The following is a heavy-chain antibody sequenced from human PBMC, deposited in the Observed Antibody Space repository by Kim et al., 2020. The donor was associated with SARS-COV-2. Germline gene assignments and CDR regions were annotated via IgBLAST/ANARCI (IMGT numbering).Heavy chain of an antibody. J-gene: IGHJ4*02. V-gene: IGHV3-30*04. CDR1: GFTFSTYS. Sequence: GGSLRLSCVASGFTFSTYSMHWVRQGPGKGLEWVAVTSGGGLTTFYADSVKGRFTLSRDNSKNTLYLQMNSLRRDDTAMYYCAREVGFARFDYWGLGTL. CDR2: TSGGGLTT. D-gene: IGHD2-15*01. CDR3: AREVGFARFDY.